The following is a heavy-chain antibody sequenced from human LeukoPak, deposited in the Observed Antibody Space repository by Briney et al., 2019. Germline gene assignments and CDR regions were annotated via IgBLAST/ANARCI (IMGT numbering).Heavy chain of an antibody. CDR1: GFTFSNYW. J-gene: IGHJ4*02. CDR3: ARDKEGVAGPAY. V-gene: IGHV3-7*05. Sequence: GGSLRLSCAASGFTFSNYWMTWVRQAPGKGLEWVANMNGDGSEKYYVGSVKGRFTISRDNAKNSLYLQMNSLRAEDTAVYYCARDKEGVAGPAYWGQGTLATVSS. CDR2: MNGDGSEK. D-gene: IGHD6-19*01.